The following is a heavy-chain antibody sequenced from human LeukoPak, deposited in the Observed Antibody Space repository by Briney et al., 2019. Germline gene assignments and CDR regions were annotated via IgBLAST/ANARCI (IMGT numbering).Heavy chain of an antibody. J-gene: IGHJ6*02. Sequence: SETLSLTCSVSSGSISSYHWTWIRQSPGKGLEWIGHIYYTVRTNYNPSLKSRVTMSVDMSKNQFSLKLRSVTAADTAVYYCARVWDDVLNESYYFYGMDFWGQGTTVTVSS. CDR1: SGSISSYH. CDR3: ARVWDDVLNESYYFYGMDF. V-gene: IGHV4-59*01. CDR2: IYYTVRT. D-gene: IGHD3-9*01.